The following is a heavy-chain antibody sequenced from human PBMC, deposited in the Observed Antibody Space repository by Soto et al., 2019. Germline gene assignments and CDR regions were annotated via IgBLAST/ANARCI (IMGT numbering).Heavy chain of an antibody. J-gene: IGHJ4*02. CDR2: ISGSGGST. D-gene: IGHD1-26*01. CDR3: ANDGVGATSQFDY. CDR1: GFTFSSYA. Sequence: GGSLRLSCAASGFTFSSYAMSWVRQAPGKGLEWVSAISGSGGSTYYADSVKGRFTFSGDNSKNTLYLQMNSLRAEDTAVYYCANDGVGATSQFDYLGQGTLVTVSS. V-gene: IGHV3-23*01.